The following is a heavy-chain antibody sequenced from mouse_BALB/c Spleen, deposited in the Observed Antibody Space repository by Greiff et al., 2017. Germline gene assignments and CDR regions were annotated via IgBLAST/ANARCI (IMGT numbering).Heavy chain of an antibody. Sequence: VQLQQSGAELVRPGSSVKISCKASGYAFSSYWMNWVKQRPGQGLEWIGQIYPGDGDTNYNGKFKGKATLTADKSSSTAYMQLSSLTSEDSAVYFCARRGWDTYWGQGTLVTVSA. CDR3: ARRGWDTY. CDR1: GYAFSSYW. V-gene: IGHV1-80*01. J-gene: IGHJ3*01. D-gene: IGHD4-1*01. CDR2: IYPGDGDT.